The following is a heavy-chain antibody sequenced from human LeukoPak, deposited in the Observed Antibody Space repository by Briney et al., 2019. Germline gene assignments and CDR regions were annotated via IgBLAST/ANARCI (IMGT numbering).Heavy chain of an antibody. Sequence: GGSLRLSCAASGFTFSSYWMSWVRQAPGKGLEWVANIKQDGSEKYYVDSVKGRFTISRDNAKNSLYLQMNSLRAEDTAVYYYARDGSTGYSSGWTNRGYFDYWGQGTLVTVSS. CDR1: GFTFSSYW. J-gene: IGHJ4*02. CDR3: ARDGSTGYSSGWTNRGYFDY. CDR2: IKQDGSEK. V-gene: IGHV3-7*01. D-gene: IGHD6-19*01.